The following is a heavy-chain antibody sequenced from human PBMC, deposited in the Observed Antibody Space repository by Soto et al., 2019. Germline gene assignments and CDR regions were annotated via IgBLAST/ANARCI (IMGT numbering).Heavy chain of an antibody. CDR2: ISWNSGSM. J-gene: IGHJ4*02. CDR1: GFTFDDYA. Sequence: GGSLRLSCAASGFTFDDYAMHWVRQAPGKGLEWVSGISWNSGSMGDADSVKGRFTISRDNAKNSLYLQMNSLRAEDTALYYCAKDSSSSSEGIFDYWGQGTLVTVSS. V-gene: IGHV3-9*01. CDR3: AKDSSSSSEGIFDY. D-gene: IGHD6-6*01.